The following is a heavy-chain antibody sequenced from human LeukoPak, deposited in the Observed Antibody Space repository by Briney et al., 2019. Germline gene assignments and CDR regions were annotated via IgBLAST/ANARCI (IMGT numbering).Heavy chain of an antibody. V-gene: IGHV4-59*01. CDR2: IYYSGST. J-gene: IGHJ6*03. Sequence: SETLSLTCTVSGGSISSYYWSWIRQPPGKGLEWIGYIYYSGSTNYNPSLKSRVTISVDTSKNQFSLKLSSVTAADTAVYYCVRGQYYYYYMDVWGKGTTVTVSS. CDR3: VRGQYYYYYMDV. CDR1: GGSISSYY.